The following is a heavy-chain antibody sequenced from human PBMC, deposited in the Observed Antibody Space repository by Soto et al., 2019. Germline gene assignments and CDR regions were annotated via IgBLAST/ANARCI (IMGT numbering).Heavy chain of an antibody. CDR3: ARDLIGYCSGGSCFGPFDY. D-gene: IGHD2-15*01. V-gene: IGHV1-69*13. Sequence: GASVKVSCKASGGTFSSYAISWVRQAPGQGLEWMGGIIPIFGTANYAQKFQGRVTITADESTSTAYMELSSLRSEDTAVYYCARDLIGYCSGGSCFGPFDYWGQGTLVTVSS. CDR1: GGTFSSYA. J-gene: IGHJ4*02. CDR2: IIPIFGTA.